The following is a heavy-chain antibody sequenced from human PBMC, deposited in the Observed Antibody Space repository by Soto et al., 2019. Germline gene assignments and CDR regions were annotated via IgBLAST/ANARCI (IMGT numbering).Heavy chain of an antibody. D-gene: IGHD3-16*02. J-gene: IGHJ6*02. V-gene: IGHV1-69*06. CDR3: ARAFGRGVIRAGYYGMDV. CDR1: GGTFSSYA. Sequence: QVQLVQSGAEVKKPGSSVKVSCKASGGTFSSYAISWVRQAPGQGLEWMGGIIPIFGTANYAQKFQGRVTITAEKSTSTAYMELSSLRSEDTAVYYCARAFGRGVIRAGYYGMDVWGQGTTVTVSS. CDR2: IIPIFGTA.